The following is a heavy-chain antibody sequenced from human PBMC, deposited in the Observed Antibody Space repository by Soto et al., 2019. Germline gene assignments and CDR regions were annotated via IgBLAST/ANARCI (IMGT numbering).Heavy chain of an antibody. D-gene: IGHD3-16*01. V-gene: IGHV3-23*01. Sequence: GGSLRLSCAASGFIFSSYSMNWVRQAPGKGLEWVSSISDNGAGTDYADSVKGRFTIARDNSKNTLYLQMNSLRAEDTAIYYCAKGAMIRPFDYWGQGTLVTVSS. CDR1: GFIFSSYS. J-gene: IGHJ4*02. CDR2: ISDNGAGT. CDR3: AKGAMIRPFDY.